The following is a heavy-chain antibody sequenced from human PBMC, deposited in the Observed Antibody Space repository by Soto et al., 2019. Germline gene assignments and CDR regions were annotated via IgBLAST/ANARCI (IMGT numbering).Heavy chain of an antibody. J-gene: IGHJ4*02. CDR1: GGSFSGYY. CDR2: INHSGST. CDR3: ARGCLRSFVWLSPQKYFDS. Sequence: SETLSLTCAVYGGSFSGYYWSWIRQPPGKGLEWIGEINHSGSTNYNPSLKSRVTISVDTSKNQFSLKLSSVTAADTAVYYCARGCLRSFVWLSPQKYFDSWAQGNLVTGSA. D-gene: IGHD3-3*01. V-gene: IGHV4-34*01.